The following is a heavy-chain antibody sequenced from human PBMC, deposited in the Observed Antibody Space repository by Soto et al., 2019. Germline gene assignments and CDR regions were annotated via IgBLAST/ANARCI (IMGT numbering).Heavy chain of an antibody. CDR1: GGSISSYY. Sequence: SSETLSVTCTVSGGSISSYYWSWIRQPPGKGLEWIGYIYYSGSTNYNPSLKSRVTISVDTSKNQFSLKLSSVTAADTAVYYCARRYRYSFDYWGQGTLVTVS. D-gene: IGHD1-1*01. CDR3: ARRYRYSFDY. J-gene: IGHJ4*02. CDR2: IYYSGST. V-gene: IGHV4-59*08.